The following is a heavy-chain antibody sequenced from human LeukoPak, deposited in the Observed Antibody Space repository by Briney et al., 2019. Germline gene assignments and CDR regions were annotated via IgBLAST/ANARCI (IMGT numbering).Heavy chain of an antibody. CDR1: GGSFSGYY. CDR3: ARGRQDVTMIVVVTTAVSYYLDV. V-gene: IGHV4-34*01. Sequence: SETLSLTCAVYGGSFSGYYWTWIRQTPGKGLEWIGEMNPSGSTNYNPSLKSRVTISVDTSKNQFSLKLSSVTAADTAVYYCARGRQDVTMIVVVTTAVSYYLDVWGKGTTVTVS. J-gene: IGHJ6*03. CDR2: MNPSGST. D-gene: IGHD3-22*01.